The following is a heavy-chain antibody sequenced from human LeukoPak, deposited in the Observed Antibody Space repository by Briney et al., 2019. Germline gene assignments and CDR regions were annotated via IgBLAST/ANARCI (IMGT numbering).Heavy chain of an antibody. Sequence: ASVKVSCKVSGYTLTELSMHWVRQAPGKRLEWLGGFDPEDGETIYAQKFQGRVTMTEDTSTDTAYMEMSSLRSEDRAVYYCATVNQDDFWSGYYTDYYYYYYMDVWGKGTTVTVSS. V-gene: IGHV1-24*01. CDR2: FDPEDGET. D-gene: IGHD3-3*01. J-gene: IGHJ6*03. CDR1: GYTLTELS. CDR3: ATVNQDDFWSGYYTDYYYYYYMDV.